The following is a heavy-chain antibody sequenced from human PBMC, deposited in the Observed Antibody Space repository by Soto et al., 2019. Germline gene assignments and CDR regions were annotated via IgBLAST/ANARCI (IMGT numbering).Heavy chain of an antibody. CDR1: GFTFSSYS. CDR3: AGDYRFTYYYDSSGPDAFDI. D-gene: IGHD3-22*01. CDR2: ISSSSSYI. J-gene: IGHJ3*02. Sequence: PGGSLRLSCAASGFTFSSYSMNWVRPAPGKGREWVSSISSSSSYINYADSVKGRFTTSRDNAKNSLYLLMKSLRAEDTAVYYGAGDYRFTYYYDSSGPDAFDIWGQGTMVTVSS. V-gene: IGHV3-21*01.